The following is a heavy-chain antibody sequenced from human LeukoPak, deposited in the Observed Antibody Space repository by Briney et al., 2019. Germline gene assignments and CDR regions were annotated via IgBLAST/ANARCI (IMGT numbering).Heavy chain of an antibody. Sequence: GGSLRLSCAASGFIVSTNHMSWVRQAPGKGLECVSFIYRGGNTYYADSVKGRFSISRDDSKNMVYLQLNSLRAEDTAVYYCARVGSYSSASLGIDYWGQGTLVTVSS. J-gene: IGHJ4*02. D-gene: IGHD6-6*01. CDR3: ARVGSYSSASLGIDY. CDR2: IYRGGNT. V-gene: IGHV3-66*01. CDR1: GFIVSTNH.